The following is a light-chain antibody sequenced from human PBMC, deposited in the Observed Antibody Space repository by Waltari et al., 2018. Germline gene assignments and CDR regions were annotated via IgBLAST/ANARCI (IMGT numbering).Light chain of an antibody. CDR1: SSNIGNNY. CDR3: GTWDSSLSAYV. CDR2: DNY. J-gene: IGLJ1*01. Sequence: QSVLTQPPSVSAAPGQKVTISCSGSSSNIGNNYVSCYQQLPGTAPKLLIYDNYQRPSGIPDRFSGSKSGTSATLGITGLQTGDEADYYCGTWDSSLSAYVFGTGTKVTVL. V-gene: IGLV1-51*01.